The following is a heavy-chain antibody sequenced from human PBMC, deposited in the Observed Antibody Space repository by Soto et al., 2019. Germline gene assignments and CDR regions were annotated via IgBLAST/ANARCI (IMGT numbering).Heavy chain of an antibody. CDR1: GYTFTSYG. D-gene: IGHD2-15*01. CDR2: ISAYNGNT. CDR3: ARDRLPRDCSGGSCYYYYYMDV. Sequence: ASVKVSCKASGYTFTSYGISWVRQAPGQGLEWMGWISAYNGNTNYAQKLQGRVTMTTDTSTSTAYMELRSLRSGDTAVYYCARDRLPRDCSGGSCYYYYYMDVWGKGTTVTVSS. V-gene: IGHV1-18*01. J-gene: IGHJ6*03.